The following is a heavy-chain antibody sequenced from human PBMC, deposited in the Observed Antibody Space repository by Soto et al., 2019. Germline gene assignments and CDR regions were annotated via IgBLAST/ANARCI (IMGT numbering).Heavy chain of an antibody. CDR1: GFTFSSYW. CDR3: AGDGSGCTYYYYYMDV. CDR2: IKQDGSEK. D-gene: IGHD3-3*01. J-gene: IGHJ6*03. V-gene: IGHV3-7*01. Sequence: EVQLVESGGGLVQPGGSLRLSCAASGFTFSSYWMSWVRQAPGKGLEWVANIKQDGSEKYYVDSVKGRFTISRGNAKNSLYLQMNSLRAEDTTVYYCAGDGSGCTYYYYYMDVWGKGTTVTDSS.